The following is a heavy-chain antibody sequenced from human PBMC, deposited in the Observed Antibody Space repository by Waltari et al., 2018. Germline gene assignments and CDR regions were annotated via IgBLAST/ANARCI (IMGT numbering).Heavy chain of an antibody. D-gene: IGHD3-10*01. J-gene: IGHJ4*02. Sequence: QLQLKESGPRLVKSSETLSLTCTISGGSISTSTHYWAWIRQTPGKGPEWSGSVSYNGNAYYKPSLESRVTMSVDRSKNHFSLDLESVTTPDTSIYFCARSFGGSGSYKFDYWGQGILVTVSS. V-gene: IGHV4-39*02. CDR1: GGSISTSTHY. CDR2: VSYNGNA. CDR3: ARSFGGSGSYKFDY.